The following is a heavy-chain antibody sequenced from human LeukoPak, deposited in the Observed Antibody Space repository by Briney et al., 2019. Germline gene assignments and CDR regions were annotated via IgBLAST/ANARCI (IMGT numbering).Heavy chain of an antibody. D-gene: IGHD6-13*01. Sequence: GGSLRLSCAASGFTFSSYSMNWVRQAPGKGLEWVSYISSSRSTIYYADSVKGRFTISRDNAKNSLYLQMNSLKTEDTAIYYCVRGITTVSGWYHFDYWGQGALVTVSS. J-gene: IGHJ4*02. CDR1: GFTFSSYS. CDR3: VRGITTVSGWYHFDY. V-gene: IGHV3-48*04. CDR2: ISSSRSTI.